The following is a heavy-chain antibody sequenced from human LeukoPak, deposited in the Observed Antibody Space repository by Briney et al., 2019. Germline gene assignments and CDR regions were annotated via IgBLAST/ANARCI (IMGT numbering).Heavy chain of an antibody. CDR3: ARGGYSSGWYFDY. J-gene: IGHJ4*02. Sequence: PGGSLRLSCAASGFTFSSYSMNWVRQAPGKGLEWVSCISSSSGYIDYADSVEGRFTISRDNSKNTLYLQMNSLRAEDTAVYYCARGGYSSGWYFDYWGQGTLVTVSS. V-gene: IGHV3-21*01. CDR2: ISSSSGYI. CDR1: GFTFSSYS. D-gene: IGHD6-19*01.